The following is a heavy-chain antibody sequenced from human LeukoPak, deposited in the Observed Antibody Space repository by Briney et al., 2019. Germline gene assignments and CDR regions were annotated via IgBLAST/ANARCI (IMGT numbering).Heavy chain of an antibody. Sequence: SETLSLTCTVSGGSISSSSYYWGWIRQPPGKGLEWIGSIYYSGSTYYNPSLKSRVTISVDTSKNQFSLKLSSVTAADTAVYYCALPYGDYGGHSWGQGTLVTVSS. CDR3: ALPYGDYGGHS. D-gene: IGHD4-17*01. CDR2: IYYSGST. V-gene: IGHV4-39*01. CDR1: GGSISSSSYY. J-gene: IGHJ4*02.